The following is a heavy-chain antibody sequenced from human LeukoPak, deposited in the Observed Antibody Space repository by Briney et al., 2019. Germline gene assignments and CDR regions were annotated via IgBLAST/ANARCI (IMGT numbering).Heavy chain of an antibody. CDR1: GFAFSSYA. CDR2: ISSSSSYI. Sequence: GGSLRLSCAASGFAFSSYAMTWVRQAPGKGLEWVSSISSSSSYIYYADSVKGRFTISRDNAKNSLYLQMNSLRAEDTAVYYCARDMGPGTPDVDYWGQGTLVTVSS. D-gene: IGHD2-15*01. V-gene: IGHV3-21*01. CDR3: ARDMGPGTPDVDY. J-gene: IGHJ4*02.